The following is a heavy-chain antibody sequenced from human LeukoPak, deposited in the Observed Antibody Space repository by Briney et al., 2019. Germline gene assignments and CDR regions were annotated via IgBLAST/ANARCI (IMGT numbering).Heavy chain of an antibody. CDR1: GFTFSSYG. V-gene: IGHV3-21*01. D-gene: IGHD3-10*01. Sequence: GGSLRLSCAASGFTFSSYGMSWVRQAPGKGLEWVSSISSTSGYIFYADSVKGRFTISRDNAKNSLYLQMNSLRAEDTAVYYCARTIRGPTYGSGSYKVRYFDYWGQGTLVTVSS. J-gene: IGHJ4*02. CDR3: ARTIRGPTYGSGSYKVRYFDY. CDR2: ISSTSGYI.